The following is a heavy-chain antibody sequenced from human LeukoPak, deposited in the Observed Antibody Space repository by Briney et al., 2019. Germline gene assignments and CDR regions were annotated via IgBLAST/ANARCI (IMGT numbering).Heavy chain of an antibody. CDR1: GYTFTSYG. V-gene: IGHV1-18*01. CDR3: AREGDGYKGQYYFDY. D-gene: IGHD5-24*01. J-gene: IGHJ4*02. CDR2: ISAYNGNT. Sequence: ASVKVSCKASGYTFTSYGISWVRQAPGQGLEWMGWISAYNGNTNYAQKLQGRVTMTTDTSTSTAFMELRSLRSDDTAVYYCAREGDGYKGQYYFDYWGQGTLVTVSS.